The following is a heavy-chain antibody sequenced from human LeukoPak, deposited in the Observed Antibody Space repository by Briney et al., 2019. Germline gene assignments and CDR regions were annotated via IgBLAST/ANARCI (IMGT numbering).Heavy chain of an antibody. CDR1: GFTVSSNY. CDR3: ARDTVGTAGVEY. V-gene: IGHV3-53*01. CDR2: IYSSGST. D-gene: IGHD4-23*01. J-gene: IGHJ4*02. Sequence: GGSLRLYCAASGFTVSSNYMAWVRQAPGKGLEWVSVIYSSGSTYYADSVKGRFTISRDSSKNTLYLQMNSLRVGDTAVYYCARDTVGTAGVEYWGQGTLVTVSS.